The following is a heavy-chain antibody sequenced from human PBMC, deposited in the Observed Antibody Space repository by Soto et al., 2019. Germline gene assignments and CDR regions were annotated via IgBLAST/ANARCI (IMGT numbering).Heavy chain of an antibody. J-gene: IGHJ4*02. V-gene: IGHV3-66*01. D-gene: IGHD5-12*01. Sequence: PGVSLRLSCAASGFTFSSYSMSWFRQAPGKGLEWVSVVYSGASTSYADSVKGRFTISRDDSKNTLDLQMNSLSAEDTAVYYCAKARHVGDKGYDAYGASGDYWGQGTLGTASS. CDR2: VYSGAST. CDR3: AKARHVGDKGYDAYGASGDY. CDR1: GFTFSSYS.